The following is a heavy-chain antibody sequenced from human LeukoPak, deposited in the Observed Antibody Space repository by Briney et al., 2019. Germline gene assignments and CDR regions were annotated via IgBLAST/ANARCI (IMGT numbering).Heavy chain of an antibody. CDR3: AKDPGSYYGLDX. V-gene: IGHV3-48*04. Sequence: GGSLRLSCAASGFTFSSYSMNWVRQAPGKGLEWVSYISSSSSTISYADSVKGRFTISRDNAKNSLYLQMNSLRAEDTAVYYCAKDPGSYYGLDXXXQXTXXXVSS. CDR1: GFTFSSYS. D-gene: IGHD1-26*01. J-gene: IGHJ4*02. CDR2: ISSSSSTI.